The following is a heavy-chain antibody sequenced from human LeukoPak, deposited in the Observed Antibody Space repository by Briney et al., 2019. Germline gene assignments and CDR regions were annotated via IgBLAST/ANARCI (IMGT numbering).Heavy chain of an antibody. Sequence: VASVKVSCKASGGTFSSYAISWVGQAPGHRLEWMGGIIPIFGTANYAQKFQGRVTITADESTSTAYMELSSLRSEHPAVCYCAREHCSGGSCYSEFDYWGQGTLVTVSS. CDR3: AREHCSGGSCYSEFDY. D-gene: IGHD2-15*01. CDR1: GGTFSSYA. J-gene: IGHJ4*02. V-gene: IGHV1-69*13. CDR2: IIPIFGTA.